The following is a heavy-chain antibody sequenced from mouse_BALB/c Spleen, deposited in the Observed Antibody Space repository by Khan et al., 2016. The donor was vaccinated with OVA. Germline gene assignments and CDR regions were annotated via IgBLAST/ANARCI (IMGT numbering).Heavy chain of an antibody. CDR1: GYTFTSYT. V-gene: IGHV1-4*01. CDR3: VRDGAYHRNDGWFAY. J-gene: IGHJ3*01. CDR2: INPSNGYT. Sequence: VQLQESGAELARPGASVKMSCKASGYTFTSYTIHWIKERPGQGLEWIGYINPSNGYTNYNQKFKDKATLTTDKSYTTAYLQLSSLTSDDSAVXNCVRDGAYHRNDGWFAYWGQGTLVTVSA. D-gene: IGHD2-14*01.